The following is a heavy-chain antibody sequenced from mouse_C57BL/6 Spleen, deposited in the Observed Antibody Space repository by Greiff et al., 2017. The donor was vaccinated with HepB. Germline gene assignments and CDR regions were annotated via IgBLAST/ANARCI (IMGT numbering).Heavy chain of an antibody. CDR3: GRRLPPYYYAMDY. Sequence: VKLQESGPELVKPGASVKISCKASGYAFSSSWMNWVKQRPGKGLEWIGRIYPGDGDTNYNGKFKGKATLTADKSSSTAYMQLSSLTSEDSAVYFCGRRLPPYYYAMDYWGQGTSVTVSS. CDR2: IYPGDGDT. CDR1: GYAFSSSW. J-gene: IGHJ4*01. V-gene: IGHV1-82*01. D-gene: IGHD5-5*01.